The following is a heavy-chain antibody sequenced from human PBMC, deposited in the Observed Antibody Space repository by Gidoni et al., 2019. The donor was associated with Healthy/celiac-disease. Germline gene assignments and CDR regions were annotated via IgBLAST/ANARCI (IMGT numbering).Heavy chain of an antibody. V-gene: IGHV1-2*04. Sequence: QVQLVQSGAEVKKPGASVKVSCKASGYTCTGYYMHWVRQAPGQGLEWMGWINPNSGGTNYAQKFQGWVTMTRDTSISTAYMELSRLRSDDTAVYYCARSRLVVVPAAMRADYDYYYGMDVWGQGTTVTVSS. CDR1: GYTCTGYY. D-gene: IGHD2-2*01. CDR2: INPNSGGT. CDR3: ARSRLVVVPAAMRADYDYYYGMDV. J-gene: IGHJ6*02.